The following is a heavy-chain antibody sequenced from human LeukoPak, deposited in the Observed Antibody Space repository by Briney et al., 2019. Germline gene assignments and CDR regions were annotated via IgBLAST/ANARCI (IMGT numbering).Heavy chain of an antibody. CDR1: GYAFTMYG. Sequence: ASVKVSCKASGYAFTMYGISWVRQAPGQGLEWMGWISAYYGNTNYTQKLQGRVTMTTDTSTSTAYMELRSLRSDDTAVYYCARSLLLDTWFDPWGQGTLVTVSS. V-gene: IGHV1-18*01. CDR3: ARSLLLDTWFDP. CDR2: ISAYYGNT. D-gene: IGHD2-15*01. J-gene: IGHJ5*02.